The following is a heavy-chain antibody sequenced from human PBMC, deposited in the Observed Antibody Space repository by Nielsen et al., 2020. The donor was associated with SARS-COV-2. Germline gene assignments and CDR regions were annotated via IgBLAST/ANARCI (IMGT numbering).Heavy chain of an antibody. Sequence: SETLSLTCTVSGGSISSYYWSWIRQPPGKGLEWIGYIYYSGSTNYNPSLKSRVTISVDMSKNQFSLKLSSVTAADTAVYYCARARKYYDILTGYYYYYGMDVWGQGTTVTVSS. CDR1: GGSISSYY. V-gene: IGHV4-59*01. D-gene: IGHD3-9*01. CDR2: IYYSGST. J-gene: IGHJ6*02. CDR3: ARARKYYDILTGYYYYYGMDV.